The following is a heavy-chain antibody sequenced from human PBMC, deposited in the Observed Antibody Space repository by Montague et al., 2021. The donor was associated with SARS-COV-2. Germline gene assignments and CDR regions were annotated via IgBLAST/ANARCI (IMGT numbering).Heavy chain of an antibody. CDR2: VYYIGST. CDR3: ARDRYGHFDY. Sequence: TLSLTCSVSGDPISRAGYFWTWIRHHPTEGLEWIGYVYYIGSTDYNPSLKSRVSMSIDTSRNQFSLKMSSVTAADTAVYYCARDRYGHFDYWGQGTLVTVSS. CDR1: GDPISRAGYF. D-gene: IGHD5-18*01. V-gene: IGHV4-31*03. J-gene: IGHJ4*02.